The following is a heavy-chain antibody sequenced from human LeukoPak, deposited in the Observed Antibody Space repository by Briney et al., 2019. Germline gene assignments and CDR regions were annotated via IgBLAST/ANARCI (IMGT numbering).Heavy chain of an antibody. CDR3: ARGRIAVALYYGMDV. J-gene: IGHJ6*02. D-gene: IGHD6-19*01. V-gene: IGHV3-23*01. CDR2: ISGSGGST. Sequence: PGGSLRLSCAASGFTFSSYAMSWVRQAPGKGLEWVSAISGSGGSTYYADSVTGRFTISRDNSKNMVYLQLNSLRAADTAVYYCARGRIAVALYYGMDVWGHGTTVTVFS. CDR1: GFTFSSYA.